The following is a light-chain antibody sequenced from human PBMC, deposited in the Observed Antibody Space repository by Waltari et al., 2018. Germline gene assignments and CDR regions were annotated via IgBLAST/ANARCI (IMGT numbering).Light chain of an antibody. V-gene: IGKV3-20*01. Sequence: EIVLTQSPGTLSLSPGERATLSCRASQSVRSSQLAWYQQKPGQAPRLLIYGASIRLTGIPDRCSGGESGTDFTLTISRLEPEDFAVYYCQQYGGAYTFGQGTKLEIK. CDR1: QSVRSSQ. J-gene: IGKJ2*01. CDR2: GAS. CDR3: QQYGGAYT.